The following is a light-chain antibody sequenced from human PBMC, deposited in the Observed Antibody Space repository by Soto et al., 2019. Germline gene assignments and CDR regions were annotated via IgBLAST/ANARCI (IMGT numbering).Light chain of an antibody. CDR2: EVS. J-gene: IGLJ1*01. Sequence: QSVLTQPASVSGSLGQSITISCTGTSSDVGAYNYVSWYQQQPGKAPKLMIPEVSNRSSGVSNRFSGSKSGNSASLIISGLQAEDEADYYCCSFTSITTYVFGTG. V-gene: IGLV2-14*01. CDR1: SSDVGAYNY. CDR3: CSFTSITTYV.